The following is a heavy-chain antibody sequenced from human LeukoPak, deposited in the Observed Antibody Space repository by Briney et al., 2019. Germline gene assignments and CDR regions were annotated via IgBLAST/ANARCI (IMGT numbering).Heavy chain of an antibody. J-gene: IGHJ6*03. D-gene: IGHD3-10*01. CDR2: ISSSSNYI. CDR1: GFTFSSYW. Sequence: PGGSLRLSCAASGFTFSSYWMSWVRQAPGKGLDWVSSISSSSNYIYYADSVKGRFTISRDNAKNSLYLQMNSLRAEDTAVYYCARGITMVRGSYYMDVWGEGTTVSISS. V-gene: IGHV3-21*01. CDR3: ARGITMVRGSYYMDV.